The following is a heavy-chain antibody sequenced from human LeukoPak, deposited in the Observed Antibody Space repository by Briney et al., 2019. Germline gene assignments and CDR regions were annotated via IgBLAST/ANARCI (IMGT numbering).Heavy chain of an antibody. V-gene: IGHV3-21*01. CDR2: ISSSSSYI. D-gene: IGHD2-8*01. J-gene: IGHJ4*02. CDR3: AREWSRFTPPDY. Sequence: GGSLRLSCAASGFTFSSYSMNWVRQAPGKGLEWVSSISSSSSYIYYADSVKGRFTISRGNAKNSLYLQMNSLRAEDTAVYYCAREWSRFTPPDYWGQGTLVTVSS. CDR1: GFTFSSYS.